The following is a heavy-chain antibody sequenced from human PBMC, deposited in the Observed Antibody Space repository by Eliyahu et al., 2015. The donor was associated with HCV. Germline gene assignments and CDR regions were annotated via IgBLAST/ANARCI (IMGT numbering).Heavy chain of an antibody. CDR3: ARVSGGYCSGGSCYGGNFDY. Sequence: EVQLVESGGGXVQPGGSLRLXXAASGFNLIXHXFNWVRQAPGKGLEWVSYITXSSHIIYYTDSVKGRFTISRDNAKNSLYLQMNSLRAEDTAVYYCARVSGGYCSGGSCYGGNFDYWGQGTLVTVSA. CDR2: ITXSSHII. V-gene: IGHV3-48*04. J-gene: IGHJ4*02. D-gene: IGHD2-15*01. CDR1: GFNLIXHX.